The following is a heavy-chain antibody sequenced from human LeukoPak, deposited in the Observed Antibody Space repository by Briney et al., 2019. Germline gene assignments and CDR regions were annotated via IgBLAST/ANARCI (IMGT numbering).Heavy chain of an antibody. Sequence: GGSLRLSCAASGFTFSSYAMHWVRQAPGKGLEWVAVISYDGSNKYYADSVKGRFTISRDNSKNTLYLQMSSLRAEDTAVYYCARDFDMGITPGDDFDFWGQGTLVTVSS. CDR1: GFTFSSYA. V-gene: IGHV3-30*04. D-gene: IGHD3-9*01. J-gene: IGHJ4*02. CDR2: ISYDGSNK. CDR3: ARDFDMGITPGDDFDF.